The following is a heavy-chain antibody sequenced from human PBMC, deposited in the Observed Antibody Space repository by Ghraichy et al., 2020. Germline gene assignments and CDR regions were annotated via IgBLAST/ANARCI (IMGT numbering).Heavy chain of an antibody. CDR2: IYYSGDI. CDR1: GASITSYY. D-gene: IGHD1-26*01. Sequence: SETLSLTCTVSGASITSYYWSWIRQPPGKGLEWIGYIYYSGDINYNPSLKSRVTISVDTSKSQFSLKLTSVTAADTAVYYCARVYSGSPTKVDAFDLWSQGTMITVSS. CDR3: ARVYSGSPTKVDAFDL. V-gene: IGHV4-59*01. J-gene: IGHJ3*01.